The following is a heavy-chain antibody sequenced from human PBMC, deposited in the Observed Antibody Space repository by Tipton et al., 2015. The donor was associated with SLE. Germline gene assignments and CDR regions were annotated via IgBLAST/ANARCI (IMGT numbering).Heavy chain of an antibody. V-gene: IGHV1-8*01. J-gene: IGHJ4*02. CDR3: ARGDF. CDR1: GYTFTSYD. CDR2: MSPSTGNT. Sequence: QSGAEVKKPGASVKVSCKTSGYTFTSYDINWVRQAPGQGLEWMGWMSPSTGNTGWAQKLQGRVTMTRDASINTAYMELSSLRSEDTAVYYCARGDFRGQGTLVTVSS.